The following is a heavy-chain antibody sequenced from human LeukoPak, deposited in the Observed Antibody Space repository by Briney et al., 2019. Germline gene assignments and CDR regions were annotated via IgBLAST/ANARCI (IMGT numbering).Heavy chain of an antibody. J-gene: IGHJ4*02. V-gene: IGHV4-38-2*02. CDR3: ARVPRYCSGGSCFVRYFDY. D-gene: IGHD2-15*01. CDR2: IYHSGST. CDR1: GYSISSGYY. Sequence: SETLSLTCTVSGYSISSGYYWGWIRQPPGKGLEWIGSIYHSGSTYYNPSLKSRVTISVDTSKNQYSLKLSSVTAADTAVYYCARVPRYCSGGSCFVRYFDYWGQGTLVTVSS.